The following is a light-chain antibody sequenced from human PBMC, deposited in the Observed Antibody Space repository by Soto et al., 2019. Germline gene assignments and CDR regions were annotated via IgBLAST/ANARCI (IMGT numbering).Light chain of an antibody. J-gene: IGKJ1*01. Sequence: EIVMTQSPATLSVSPGERATLSCRASQSVSSNLAWYQQKPGQAPRLLIYGASTRATGIPARFSGSGSGTEITLTISSLHSEDFAVYYCQQYNNWPQTFGQGTKVEIK. CDR2: GAS. CDR1: QSVSSN. CDR3: QQYNNWPQT. V-gene: IGKV3-15*01.